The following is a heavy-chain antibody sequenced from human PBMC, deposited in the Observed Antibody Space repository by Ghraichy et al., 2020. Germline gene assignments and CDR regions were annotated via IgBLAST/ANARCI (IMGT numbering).Heavy chain of an antibody. CDR2: ISGSGGST. V-gene: IGHV3-23*01. Sequence: GESLNISCAASGFTFSSYAMSWVRQAPVKGLEWVSAISGSGGSTYYADSVKGRFTISRDNSKNTLYLQMNSLRAEDTAVYYCAKDRSFDYWGQGTLVTVSS. CDR3: AKDRSFDY. J-gene: IGHJ4*02. CDR1: GFTFSSYA.